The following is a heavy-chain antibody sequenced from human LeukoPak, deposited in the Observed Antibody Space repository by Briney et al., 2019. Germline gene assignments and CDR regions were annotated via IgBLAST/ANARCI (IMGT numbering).Heavy chain of an antibody. CDR3: ARDCGLYCSYYYYMDV. CDR2: INPNSGGT. CDR1: GYTFNSYY. Sequence: ASVKVSCKASGYTFNSYYMHWVRQAPGQGLEWMGWINPNSGGTNYAQKFQGRVTMTRDTSISTAYMELSRLRSDDTAVYYCARDCGLYCSYYYYMDVWGKGTTVTVSS. V-gene: IGHV1-2*02. J-gene: IGHJ6*03.